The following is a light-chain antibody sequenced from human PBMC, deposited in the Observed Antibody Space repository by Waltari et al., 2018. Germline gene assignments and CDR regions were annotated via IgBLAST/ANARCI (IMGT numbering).Light chain of an antibody. Sequence: QSALTQPASVSGSPGQSITISCTGTSSDVGNYNLVSWFRQHPGPAPKLVVYKISRRPSGVSDRFSGSKSGNTASLTISGLHLEDEADYYCCSYAGGGSWVFGGGTKLTVL. J-gene: IGLJ3*02. V-gene: IGLV2-23*02. CDR1: SSDVGNYNL. CDR2: KIS. CDR3: CSYAGGGSWV.